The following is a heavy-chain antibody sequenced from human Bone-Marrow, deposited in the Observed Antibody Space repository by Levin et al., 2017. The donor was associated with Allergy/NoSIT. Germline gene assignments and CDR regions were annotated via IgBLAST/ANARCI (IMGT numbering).Heavy chain of an antibody. CDR2: IKSKADGGTT. Sequence: GGSLRLSCAASGFTFSDAWMSWVRQAPGRGLEWVGRIKSKADGGTTDYAAPVKGRFTISRDDSKNTLYLQMDSLRTEDTAVYYCTTDGGYDYSKSGYWGQGTLVTVSS. D-gene: IGHD4-11*01. CDR3: TTDGGYDYSKSGY. CDR1: GFTFSDAW. V-gene: IGHV3-15*01. J-gene: IGHJ4*02.